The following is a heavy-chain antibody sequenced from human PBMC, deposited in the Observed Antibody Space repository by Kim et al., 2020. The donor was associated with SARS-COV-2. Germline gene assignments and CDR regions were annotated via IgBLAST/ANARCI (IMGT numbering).Heavy chain of an antibody. CDR3: ASGPGIAAAGTWFQH. CDR1: GYTFTSYA. V-gene: IGHV1-3*01. D-gene: IGHD6-13*01. CDR2: INAGNGNT. J-gene: IGHJ1*01. Sequence: ASVKVSCKASGYTFTSYAMHWVRQAPGQRLEWMGWINAGNGNTKYSQKFQGRVTITRDTSASTAYMELSSLRSEDTAVYYCASGPGIAAAGTWFQHWGQGTLVTVSS.